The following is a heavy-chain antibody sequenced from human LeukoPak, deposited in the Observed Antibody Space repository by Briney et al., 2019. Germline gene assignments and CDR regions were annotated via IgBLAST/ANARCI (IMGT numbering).Heavy chain of an antibody. V-gene: IGHV1-69*13. CDR2: SIPIFGTA. CDR3: ARRRDGYNWVIRYYYYMDV. J-gene: IGHJ6*03. Sequence: SVKVSCKASGGTFSSYAISWVRQAPGQGLEWMGGSIPIFGTANYAQKFLGRVTITADESTSTAYMELSSLRSEDTAVYYCARRRDGYNWVIRYYYYMDVWGKGTTVTVSS. CDR1: GGTFSSYA. D-gene: IGHD5-24*01.